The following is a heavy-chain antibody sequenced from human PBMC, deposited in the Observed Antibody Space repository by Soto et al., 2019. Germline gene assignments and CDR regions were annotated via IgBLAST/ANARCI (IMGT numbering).Heavy chain of an antibody. J-gene: IGHJ6*02. CDR2: IWYDGSNK. CDR3: ASEYCSGGSCYYYGMDV. CDR1: GFKFSSYG. V-gene: IGHV3-33*01. D-gene: IGHD2-15*01. Sequence: GESLRISYADSGFKFSSYGMHWVRQAPGKGLEWVAVIWYDGSNKYYADSVKGRFTISRDNSKNTLYLQMNSLRAEDTAVYYCASEYCSGGSCYYYGMDVWGQGT.